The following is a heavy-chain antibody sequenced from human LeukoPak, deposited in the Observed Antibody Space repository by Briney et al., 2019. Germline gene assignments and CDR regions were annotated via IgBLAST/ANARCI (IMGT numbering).Heavy chain of an antibody. CDR2: ISAYNGNT. V-gene: IGHV1-18*01. CDR3: ARDLHYYDSSGYNY. D-gene: IGHD3-22*01. Sequence: ASVKVSCKASGYTFTSYGISWVRQAPGQGLECMGWISAYNGNTNYAQKLQGRVTMTTDTSTSTAYMELRSLRSDDTAVYYCARDLHYYDSSGYNYWGQGTLVTVSS. J-gene: IGHJ4*02. CDR1: GYTFTSYG.